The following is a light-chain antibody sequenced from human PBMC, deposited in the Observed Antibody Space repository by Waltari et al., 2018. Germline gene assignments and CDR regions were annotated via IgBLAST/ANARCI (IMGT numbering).Light chain of an antibody. CDR2: DVR. CDR1: SSDVGGYMY. Sequence: QXALXXPRPVSGSPXQSVTIPCPGTSSDVGGYMYDSCHQQHPRTPPILIIFDVREXXPGVPDRFSGSKSGNTASLTISGLQAEDEGDYYCCSYAGGYTMAVGGGTKLTVL. V-gene: IGLV2-11*01. CDR3: CSYAGGYTMA. J-gene: IGLJ2*01.